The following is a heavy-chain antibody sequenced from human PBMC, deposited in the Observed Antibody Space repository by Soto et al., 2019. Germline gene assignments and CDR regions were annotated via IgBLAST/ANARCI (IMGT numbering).Heavy chain of an antibody. CDR2: IYYSGST. Sequence: SETLSLTCTVSGGSISSSSYYWGWIRQPPGKGLEWIGSIYYSGSTYYNPSLKSRVTISVDTSKNQFSLKLSSVTAADTAVYYCARHVMGDNVGPYYMDVWGKGTTVTVSS. CDR1: GGSISSSSYY. J-gene: IGHJ6*03. CDR3: ARHVMGDNVGPYYMDV. V-gene: IGHV4-39*01. D-gene: IGHD3-16*01.